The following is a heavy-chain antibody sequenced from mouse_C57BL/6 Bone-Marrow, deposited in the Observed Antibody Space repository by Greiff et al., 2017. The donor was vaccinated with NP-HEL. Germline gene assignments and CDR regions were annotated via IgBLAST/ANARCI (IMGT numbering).Heavy chain of an antibody. Sequence: EVQGVESGGDLVKPGGSLKLSCAASGFTFSSYGMSWVRQTPDKRLEWVATISSGGSYTYYPDSVKGRFTISRDNAKNTLYLQMSSLKSEDTVMYYCARRGEERRLEAFAYWGQGTLGTVSA. J-gene: IGHJ3*01. CDR3: ARRGEERRLEAFAY. V-gene: IGHV5-6*01. CDR2: ISSGGSYT. CDR1: GFTFSSYG. D-gene: IGHD3-2*02.